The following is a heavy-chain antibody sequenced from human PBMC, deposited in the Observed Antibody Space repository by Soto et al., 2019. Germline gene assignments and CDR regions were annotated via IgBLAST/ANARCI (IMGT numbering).Heavy chain of an antibody. CDR1: GFTFTSSA. Sequence: QMQLVQSGPEVKKPGTSVKVSCKASGFTFTSSAVQWVRQARGQRLEWIGWIVVGSGNTNYAQKFQERVTITRDMSTSTAYMELSSLRSEDTAVYYCAAMISGRYTHYFDYWGQGTLVTVSS. J-gene: IGHJ4*02. CDR2: IVVGSGNT. V-gene: IGHV1-58*01. D-gene: IGHD1-26*01. CDR3: AAMISGRYTHYFDY.